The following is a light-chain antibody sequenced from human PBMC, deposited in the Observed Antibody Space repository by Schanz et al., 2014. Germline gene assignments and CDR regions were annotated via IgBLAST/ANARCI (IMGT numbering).Light chain of an antibody. J-gene: IGLJ2*01. CDR1: SSDVGGYNF. V-gene: IGLV2-8*01. CDR2: KVT. Sequence: QSALTQPPSASGSPGQSVTISCTGTSSDVGGYNFVSWYQQIPGKAPKLMIYKVTQRPSGVPDRFSGSKSGNTASLTVSGLQAEDEADYYCQSYDSSLSALFGGGTKLTVL. CDR3: QSYDSSLSAL.